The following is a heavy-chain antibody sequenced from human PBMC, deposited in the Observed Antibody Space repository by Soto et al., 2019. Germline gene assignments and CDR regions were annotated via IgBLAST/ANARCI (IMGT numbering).Heavy chain of an antibody. V-gene: IGHV4-4*07. D-gene: IGHD3-22*01. CDR1: GGSISSYY. J-gene: IGHJ3*02. CDR2: IYTSGST. Sequence: KPSETLSLTCTVSGGSISSYYWSWIRQPAGKGLEWIGRIYTSGSTNYNPSLKSRVTMSVDTSKNQFSLKLSSVTAADPAVYYCARDSFYDSSGYPGAFDIWGQGTMVTVSS. CDR3: ARDSFYDSSGYPGAFDI.